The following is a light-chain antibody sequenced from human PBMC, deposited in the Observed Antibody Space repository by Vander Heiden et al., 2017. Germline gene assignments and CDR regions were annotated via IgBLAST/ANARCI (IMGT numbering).Light chain of an antibody. Sequence: AIQMTQSPSSLSASVGDRVIITCRASPGSRNDLGWYQQRPGKAPKLLIYAASSLQTGVPLRFSGSGSGTDFTLTISSLQPEDFATYYCLQDYSYPRTFGQGTKVEIK. V-gene: IGKV1-6*01. CDR3: LQDYSYPRT. CDR1: PGSRND. J-gene: IGKJ1*01. CDR2: AAS.